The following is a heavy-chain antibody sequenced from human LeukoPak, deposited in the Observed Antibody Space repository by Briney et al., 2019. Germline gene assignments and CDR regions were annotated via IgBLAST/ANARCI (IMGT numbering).Heavy chain of an antibody. CDR2: ISYTGST. J-gene: IGHJ6*03. CDR3: ARDLGWNYQYYMDV. Sequence: SETLSLTCTVSGYSISGGYYWGWIRQPPGKGLEWMGSISYTGSTYYNPSLKRRLTISVDTSKNQFSLKLSSVTAADTAVYYCARDLGWNYQYYMDVWGKGATVIVSS. D-gene: IGHD6-19*01. CDR1: GYSISGGYY. V-gene: IGHV4-38-2*02.